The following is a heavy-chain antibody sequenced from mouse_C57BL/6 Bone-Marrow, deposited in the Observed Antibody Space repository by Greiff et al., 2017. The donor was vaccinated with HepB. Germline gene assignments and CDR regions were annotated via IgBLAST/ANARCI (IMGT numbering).Heavy chain of an antibody. J-gene: IGHJ4*01. CDR1: GYTFSDHI. V-gene: IGHV1-11*01. Sequence: QLKQSGAELASPGASVTLSCKASGYTFSDHIMNWVKKRPGQGLEWIGRIYPVSGETKYNQKFMGKATFSVDRSSSTVYMVLNSLTSEDPAVYYCFYSNYGWFYAMDYWGQGTSVTVSS. D-gene: IGHD2-5*01. CDR2: IYPVSGET. CDR3: FYSNYGWFYAMDY.